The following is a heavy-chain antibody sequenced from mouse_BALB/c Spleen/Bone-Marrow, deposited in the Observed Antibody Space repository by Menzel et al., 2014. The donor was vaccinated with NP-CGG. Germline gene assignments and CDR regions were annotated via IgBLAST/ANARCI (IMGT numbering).Heavy chain of an antibody. V-gene: IGHV1S81*02. CDR2: INPSNGGT. D-gene: IGHD1-1*01. Sequence: VQLHQSGAELVKPGASVKLSCKASGYSFTRYYMYWVKQRPGQGLEWIGEINPSNGGTNFNEKFKSKATLTVDKSSSTAYMQFSSLTSEDSAVYYCTRSNYGYWYFDVWGAGTTVTVSS. CDR1: GYSFTRYY. J-gene: IGHJ1*01. CDR3: TRSNYGYWYFDV.